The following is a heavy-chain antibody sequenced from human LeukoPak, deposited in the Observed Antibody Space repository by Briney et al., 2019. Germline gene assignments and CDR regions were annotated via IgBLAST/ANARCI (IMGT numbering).Heavy chain of an antibody. J-gene: IGHJ4*02. CDR2: ISGSGGST. CDR3: AKTGGIAAAH. CDR1: GFTFINAW. D-gene: IGHD6-13*01. Sequence: PGGSLRLSCAASGFTFINAWMAWVRQAPGKGLEWVSAISGSGGSTYYADSVKGRFTISRDNSKNTLYLQMNSLRAEDTALYYCAKTGGIAAAHWGQGTLVTVSS. V-gene: IGHV3-23*01.